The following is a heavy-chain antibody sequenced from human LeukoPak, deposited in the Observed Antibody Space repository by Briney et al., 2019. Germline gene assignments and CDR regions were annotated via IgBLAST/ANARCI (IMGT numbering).Heavy chain of an antibody. J-gene: IGHJ4*02. CDR2: IHYSGST. CDR3: ARGGYDSTGYYSIFDS. V-gene: IGHV4-59*01. D-gene: IGHD3-22*01. CDR1: GGSISSYY. Sequence: KSSETLSLTCTVSGGSISSYYWSWIRQPPGKGLEWIGYIHYSGSTNYNPSLKSRVSMSVDTSKNHFSLKLSSVTAADTAVYYCARGGYDSTGYYSIFDSWGQGTLVTVSS.